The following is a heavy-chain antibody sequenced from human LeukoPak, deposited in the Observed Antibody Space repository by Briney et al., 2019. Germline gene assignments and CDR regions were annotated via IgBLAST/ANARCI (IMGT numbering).Heavy chain of an antibody. Sequence: TSVKVSCEASGFTFTSSAMQWVRQARGQRLAWIGRIVAGNGNTNYAQKFQERVTITRDMSTSTAYMELSSLRSEDTAVYYCTAGPESTWLNYWGQGTLVTVSS. CDR2: IVAGNGNT. D-gene: IGHD3-16*01. CDR3: TAGPESTWLNY. V-gene: IGHV1-58*02. CDR1: GFTFTSSA. J-gene: IGHJ4*02.